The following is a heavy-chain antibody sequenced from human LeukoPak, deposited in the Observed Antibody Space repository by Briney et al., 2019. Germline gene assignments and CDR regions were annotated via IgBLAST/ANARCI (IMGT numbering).Heavy chain of an antibody. V-gene: IGHV1-46*01. CDR1: GYTFTNYY. Sequence: ASVKLSCTASGYTFTNYYMHWVRQAPGQGLEWMGIINPSGGSTSYAQKFQGRVTMTRDTSTSTVYMELSSLRSEDTAVYCCARDRGTGRSDDAFDIWGEGPIVCVSS. J-gene: IGHJ3*02. D-gene: IGHD2-8*02. CDR3: ARDRGTGRSDDAFDI. CDR2: INPSGGST.